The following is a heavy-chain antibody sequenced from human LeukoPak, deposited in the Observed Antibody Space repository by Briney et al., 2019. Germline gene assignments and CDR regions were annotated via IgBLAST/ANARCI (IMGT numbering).Heavy chain of an antibody. Sequence: GGSLRLSCAASGFTFSSYAMHWVRQAPGKGLEWVAVIPYDGSNKYYADSVKGRFTISRDNSKNTLYLQMNSLRAEDTAVYYCARDLAGPIFNWGQGTLVTVSS. V-gene: IGHV3-30-3*01. D-gene: IGHD2-15*01. J-gene: IGHJ4*02. CDR2: IPYDGSNK. CDR3: ARDLAGPIFN. CDR1: GFTFSSYA.